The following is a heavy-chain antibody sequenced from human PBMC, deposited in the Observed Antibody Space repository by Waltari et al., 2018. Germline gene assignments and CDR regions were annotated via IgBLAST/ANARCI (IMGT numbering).Heavy chain of an antibody. D-gene: IGHD1-1*01. CDR2: VRGDGKT. J-gene: IGHJ4*02. V-gene: IGHV4-4*02. Sequence: QLQLQASGPGLVKPSGTLSLICAVSGDSMSTSDYWSWVRQPPGKGLEWIGQVRGDGKTNYNPSFASRVTMSLDTSTYHFALKLTSATAAETALYYCARDRGRGLYLDTWGQGTLVTVSP. CDR3: ARDRGRGLYLDT. CDR1: GDSMSTSDY.